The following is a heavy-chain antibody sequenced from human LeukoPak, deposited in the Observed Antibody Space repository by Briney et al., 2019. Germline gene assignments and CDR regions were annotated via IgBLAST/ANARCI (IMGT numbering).Heavy chain of an antibody. CDR3: GRDRFTWGSHHFPEH. CDR1: GYSFADYH. Sequence: GASVKVSCKASGYSFADYHIHWVRRAPGQGLEWMGIINPRGGSTTYAQKFQGRVTMTRDSSANTVSMEVNSLRSDDTAMYYCGRDRFTWGSHHFPEHWGQGTLVTVSS. CDR2: INPRGGST. J-gene: IGHJ1*01. D-gene: IGHD3-16*01. V-gene: IGHV1-46*01.